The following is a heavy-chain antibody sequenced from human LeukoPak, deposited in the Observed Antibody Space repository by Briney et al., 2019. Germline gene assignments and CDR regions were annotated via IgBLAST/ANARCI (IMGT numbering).Heavy chain of an antibody. CDR2: MKQDGSEK. Sequence: PGGSLRLSCVASGLAFSSYWMSWIRQAPGKGLEWVANMKQDGSEKYYVDQVKGRFTISRDNAKNSVYLQMNSLRAEDTAVYYCVRAMDVWGQGTTVTVSS. CDR1: GLAFSSYW. V-gene: IGHV3-7*04. J-gene: IGHJ6*02. CDR3: VRAMDV.